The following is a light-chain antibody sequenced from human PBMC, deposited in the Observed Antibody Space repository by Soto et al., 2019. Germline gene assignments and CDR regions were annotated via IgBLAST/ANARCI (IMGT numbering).Light chain of an antibody. Sequence: QSVLTQPPSASGTPGQRGTISCSGSSSNIGNNYVYWYQHLPGTAPKLLIYTNNQRPSGVPDRFSASKSGSSASLAISGLRSEDEADYYCAAWDDSLNMLFGGGTKLTVL. CDR2: TNN. J-gene: IGLJ2*01. V-gene: IGLV1-47*02. CDR3: AAWDDSLNML. CDR1: SSNIGNNY.